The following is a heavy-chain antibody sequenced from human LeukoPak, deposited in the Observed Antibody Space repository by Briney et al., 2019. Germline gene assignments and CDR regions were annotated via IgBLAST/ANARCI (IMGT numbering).Heavy chain of an antibody. CDR1: GYSFTSYW. CDR2: IYPGDSDT. J-gene: IGHJ4*02. V-gene: IGHV5-51*01. D-gene: IGHD6-19*01. Sequence: GESLKISCKGSGYSFTSYWIGWVRQMPGKGLEWMGIIYPGDSDTRYSPSFQGQVTISADKSISTAYLQWSSLKASDTAMYYCARVASSGWYSPFSFDYWGQGTLVTVSS. CDR3: ARVASSGWYSPFSFDY.